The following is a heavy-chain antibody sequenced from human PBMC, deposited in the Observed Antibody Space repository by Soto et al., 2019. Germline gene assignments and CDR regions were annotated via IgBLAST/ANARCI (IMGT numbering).Heavy chain of an antibody. CDR1: GFMFDSYG. J-gene: IGHJ4*02. V-gene: IGHV3-33*01. CDR2: ILYDGSEK. CDR3: AREPGRIAVAGFDY. D-gene: IGHD6-19*01. Sequence: QVQLVESGGGVVQPGRSLRLSCVASGFMFDSYGMHWVRQAPGKGLEWVAIILYDGSEKYHADPVKGRFTISRDNSKNTLYLQMNSLRAEDTALYYCAREPGRIAVAGFDYWGQGTLVTVSS.